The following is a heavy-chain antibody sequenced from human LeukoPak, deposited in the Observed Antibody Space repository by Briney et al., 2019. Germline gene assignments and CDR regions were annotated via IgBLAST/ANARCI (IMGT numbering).Heavy chain of an antibody. CDR3: AYGSGWYGY. J-gene: IGHJ4*02. CDR1: GGSISSYY. D-gene: IGHD6-19*01. Sequence: SETLSLTCTVSGGSISSYYWSWLRQPPGKGLEWIGYIYYSGSTNYNPSLKSRVTISVDTSKNQFSLKLCSVTAADTAVYYCAYGSGWYGYWGQGTLVTVSS. V-gene: IGHV4-59*01. CDR2: IYYSGST.